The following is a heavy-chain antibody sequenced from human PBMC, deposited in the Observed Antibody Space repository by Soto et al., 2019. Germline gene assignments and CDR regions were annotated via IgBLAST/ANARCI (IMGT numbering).Heavy chain of an antibody. Sequence: GGSLRLSCAASGFSFNIFAMNWVRQAPGKGLEWVSGISGGGGSTYYADSVKGRFTISRDSSNNTLYLQMNSLRAEDTAVYYCAKDPTSYDSSAQFDSWGQGTLVTVS. D-gene: IGHD3-22*01. CDR2: ISGGGGST. V-gene: IGHV3-23*01. CDR1: GFSFNIFA. CDR3: AKDPTSYDSSAQFDS. J-gene: IGHJ4*02.